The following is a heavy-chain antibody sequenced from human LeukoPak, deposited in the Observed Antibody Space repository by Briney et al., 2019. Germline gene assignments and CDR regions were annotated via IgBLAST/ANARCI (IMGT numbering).Heavy chain of an antibody. CDR3: ARDRTGFHYYYYGMDV. CDR1: GYTYTSYD. CDR2: MNPNSGNT. D-gene: IGHD1-14*01. J-gene: IGHJ6*02. V-gene: IGHV1-8*01. Sequence: ASVKVSCTASGYTYTSYDINWVRQATGQGLEWMGWMNPNSGNTGYAQKFQGRVTMTRNTSISTAYIELSSLRSEDTAVYYCARDRTGFHYYYYGMDVWGQGTTVTVSS.